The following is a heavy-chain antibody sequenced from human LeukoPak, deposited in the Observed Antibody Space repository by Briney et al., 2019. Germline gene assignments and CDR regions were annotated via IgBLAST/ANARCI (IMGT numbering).Heavy chain of an antibody. Sequence: GGSLRLSCAASRFTFSSYAMSWVRQAPGKGLEWVSGISGSGGSTYYADSVKGRFTISRDNSKNTLYLQMNSLRAEDTAVYYCAEARGTVVPPFDYWGRGTLVTVSS. J-gene: IGHJ4*02. D-gene: IGHD3-22*01. CDR3: AEARGTVVPPFDY. V-gene: IGHV3-23*01. CDR1: RFTFSSYA. CDR2: ISGSGGST.